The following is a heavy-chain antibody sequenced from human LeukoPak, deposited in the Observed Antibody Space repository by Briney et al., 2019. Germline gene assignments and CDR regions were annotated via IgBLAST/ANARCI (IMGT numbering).Heavy chain of an antibody. D-gene: IGHD3-22*01. V-gene: IGHV3-21*01. CDR2: ISSSSRYI. Sequence: GGSLRLSCAASGFTFSSYSMNWVRQAPGKGLEWVSSISSSSRYIYYAESVKGRFTIARDNAKNSLYLQMNSLRAEDTAVYYCARDRSYYYDSSGYYYWYYYYGMDVWGQGTTVTVSS. CDR3: ARDRSYYYDSSGYYYWYYYYGMDV. J-gene: IGHJ6*02. CDR1: GFTFSSYS.